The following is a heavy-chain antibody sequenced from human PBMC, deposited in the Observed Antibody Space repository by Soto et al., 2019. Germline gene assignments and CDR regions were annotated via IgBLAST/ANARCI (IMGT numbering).Heavy chain of an antibody. CDR2: ISYDGSEK. CDR3: AKAHFHLWSCTRDYFDS. J-gene: IGHJ4*02. Sequence: QVQLVESGGGVVQPGRSLRISCAASGFNFRNYGMHWVRQAPGKGLEWVAVISYDGSEKFYADSVKGRFTISRDNSKDTLALQMNSPRTGDPAVHYCAKAHFHLWSCTRDYFDSWGQGILVTVST. CDR1: GFNFRNYG. V-gene: IGHV3-30*18. D-gene: IGHD3-3*02.